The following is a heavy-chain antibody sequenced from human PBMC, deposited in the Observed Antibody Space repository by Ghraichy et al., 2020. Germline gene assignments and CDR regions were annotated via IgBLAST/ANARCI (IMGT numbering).Heavy chain of an antibody. Sequence: SVKVSCKASGGTFSSYAISWVRQAPGQGLEWMGGIIPIFGTANYAQKFQGRVTITADESTSTAYMELSSLRSEDTAVYYCASYCSSTSCYPFDYWGQGNLVTVSS. CDR2: IIPIFGTA. J-gene: IGHJ4*02. V-gene: IGHV1-69*13. CDR1: GGTFSSYA. D-gene: IGHD2-2*01. CDR3: ASYCSSTSCYPFDY.